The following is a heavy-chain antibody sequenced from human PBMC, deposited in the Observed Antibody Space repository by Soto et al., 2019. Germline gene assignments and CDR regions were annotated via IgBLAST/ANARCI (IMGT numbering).Heavy chain of an antibody. CDR1: GYTFTSYA. CDR3: ARDWIPTVPLGY. CDR2: INAGNGNT. J-gene: IGHJ4*02. V-gene: IGHV1-3*01. Sequence: QVQLVQSGAEVKKPGASVKVSCKASGYTFTSYAMHWVRQAPGQRLEWMGWINAGNGNTKYSQKFQGRVTITRDTSASTAYMELSSLRSEDTAVYYCARDWIPTVPLGYWGQGTLVTVSS. D-gene: IGHD4-17*01.